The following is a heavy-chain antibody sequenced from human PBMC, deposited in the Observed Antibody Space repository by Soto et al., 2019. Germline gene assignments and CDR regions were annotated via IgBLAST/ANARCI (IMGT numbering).Heavy chain of an antibody. CDR3: AKQNGYGGNTELEY. D-gene: IGHD2-15*01. Sequence: GGSLRLSCAASGFTFSGYAMSWVRQAPGKGLEWVSVIHGGGNSAYYADSVKGRFTISRDNSKNTLYLQMSSLRGEDTAVYYCAKQNGYGGNTELEYWGQGTLVTVSS. J-gene: IGHJ4*02. V-gene: IGHV3-23*01. CDR2: IHGGGNSA. CDR1: GFTFSGYA.